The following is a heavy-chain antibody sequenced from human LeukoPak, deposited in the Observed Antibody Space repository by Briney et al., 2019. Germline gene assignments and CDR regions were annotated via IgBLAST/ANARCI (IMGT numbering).Heavy chain of an antibody. J-gene: IGHJ4*02. CDR2: INKNGGT. D-gene: IGHD4-17*01. Sequence: SQTLSLTCTVSSDSISSGDYYWSWIRQPAGKGLEFIGYINKNGGTYYNPPLKSRVSISIDTSKNQFSLKLTSVTVADTAVYFCAREHKSYGDYPYYFDSWGQGTLVTVSS. CDR1: SDSISSGDYY. CDR3: AREHKSYGDYPYYFDS. V-gene: IGHV4-30-4*01.